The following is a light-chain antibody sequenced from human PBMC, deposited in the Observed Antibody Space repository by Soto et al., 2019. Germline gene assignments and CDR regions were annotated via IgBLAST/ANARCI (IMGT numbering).Light chain of an antibody. CDR1: QSVKNN. J-gene: IGKJ1*01. CDR3: QQYDNWPPGT. V-gene: IGKV3-15*01. Sequence: EIVMTQSPATLSVSPGERVTLSCRASQSVKNNMAWYQQKPGQVPRVLIYGASTRATGIPARFSGSGSGTEFTLTITNLQPEDFAVYHCQQYDNWPPGTFGQGTKVEIK. CDR2: GAS.